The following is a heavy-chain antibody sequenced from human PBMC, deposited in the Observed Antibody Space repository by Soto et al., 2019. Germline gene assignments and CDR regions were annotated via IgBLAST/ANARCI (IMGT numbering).Heavy chain of an antibody. J-gene: IGHJ4*02. CDR2: IWYDGSNK. Sequence: QVQLVESGGGVVQPGRSLRLSCAASGFTFSSYGIHWVRQAPGKGLEWVAVIWYDGSNKYYADSVKGRFTISRDNSKNTLYLQMNSLRAEDTAVYYWARDYDATVGYWGQGTLVTVSS. CDR1: GFTFSSYG. V-gene: IGHV3-33*01. CDR3: ARDYDATVGY. D-gene: IGHD3-22*01.